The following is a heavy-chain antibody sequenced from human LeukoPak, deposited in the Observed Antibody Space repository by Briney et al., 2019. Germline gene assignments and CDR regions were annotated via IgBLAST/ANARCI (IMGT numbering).Heavy chain of an antibody. CDR1: GFTFSSYA. Sequence: SGGSLRLSCAASGFTFSSYAMSWVRQAPGKGLEWVSAISGSGGSTYYADSVKGRFTISRDNSKNTLYLQMNSLRAEDTAVYYCAKDYIVAVPAAIYDYWGQGTLVTVSS. CDR2: ISGSGGST. J-gene: IGHJ4*02. CDR3: AKDYIVAVPAAIYDY. D-gene: IGHD2-2*02. V-gene: IGHV3-23*01.